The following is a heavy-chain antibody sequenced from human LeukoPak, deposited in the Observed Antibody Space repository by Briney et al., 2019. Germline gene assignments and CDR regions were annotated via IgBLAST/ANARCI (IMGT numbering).Heavy chain of an antibody. CDR1: GGSVSNYY. J-gene: IGHJ4*02. Sequence: PSETLSLTCTVSGGSVSNYYWSWIRQSPGKGLEWIGYIYYTETSYNPSLKSRVTISADTSKNQFSLKLYSVAAADTAVYYCARDLDYWGQGALVTVSS. CDR3: ARDLDY. CDR2: IYYTET. V-gene: IGHV4-59*02.